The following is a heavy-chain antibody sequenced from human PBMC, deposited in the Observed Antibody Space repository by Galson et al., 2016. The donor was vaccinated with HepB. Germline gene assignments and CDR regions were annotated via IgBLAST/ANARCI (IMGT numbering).Heavy chain of an antibody. CDR1: GESVNHYY. D-gene: IGHD2-21*01. J-gene: IGHJ6*02. CDR2: SFYNGNT. CDR3: ARCGENYSFGLDV. Sequence: LSLTCNVSGESVNHYYWTWIRQSPGKGLEWIGYSFYNGNTNYNPSLRSRVTISVDTSKNEVSLSLRSVTPADTAVYYCARCGENYSFGLDVWGQGTPVTVS. V-gene: IGHV4-59*02.